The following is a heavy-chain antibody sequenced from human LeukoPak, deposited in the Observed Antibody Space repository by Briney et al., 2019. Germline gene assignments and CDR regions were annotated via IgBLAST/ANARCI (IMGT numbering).Heavy chain of an antibody. J-gene: IGHJ4*02. Sequence: PSETLSLTCTVPGGSISSSSHYWGWIRQPPGKGLEWIGSIYYSGSTYYNPSLKSRVTISVDTSKNQFSLKLSSVTAADTAVYYCARVEILSGYWFDYWGQGTLVTVSS. V-gene: IGHV4-39*01. CDR1: GGSISSSSHY. CDR2: IYYSGST. CDR3: ARVEILSGYWFDY. D-gene: IGHD3-22*01.